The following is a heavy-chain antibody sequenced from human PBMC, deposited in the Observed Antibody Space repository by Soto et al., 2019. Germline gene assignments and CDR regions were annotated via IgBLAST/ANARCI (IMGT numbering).Heavy chain of an antibody. J-gene: IGHJ4*02. D-gene: IGHD6-19*01. Sequence: SETLSLTCAVSGGSISSGGYSWSWIRQPPGKGLEWIGYIYHSGSTYYNPPLKSRVTISVDKSKNQFSLKLSSVTAADTAVYYCGAVAGTFSFDYWGQGTLVTVSS. CDR1: GGSISSGGYS. V-gene: IGHV4-30-2*01. CDR2: IYHSGST. CDR3: GAVAGTFSFDY.